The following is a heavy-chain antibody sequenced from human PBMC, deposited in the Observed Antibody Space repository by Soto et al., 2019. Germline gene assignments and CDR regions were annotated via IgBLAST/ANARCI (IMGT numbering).Heavy chain of an antibody. D-gene: IGHD1-26*01. V-gene: IGHV1-18*04. CDR2: SAGHNGDT. CDR1: GYPFISYG. J-gene: IGHJ6*02. CDR3: ARDLCTGSMRDCHYYYYGMDL. Sequence: GASVKVSCKASGYPFISYGISWVRQAPGQGLEWMGWSAGHNGDTHYAQKFQGRLTLTTEISTTTAHMELRSLTSDDTAVYYCARDLCTGSMRDCHYYYYGMDLWGQGTTVTVS.